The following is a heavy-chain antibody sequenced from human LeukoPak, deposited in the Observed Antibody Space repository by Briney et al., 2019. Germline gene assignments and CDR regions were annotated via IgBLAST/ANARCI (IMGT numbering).Heavy chain of an antibody. J-gene: IGHJ5*02. CDR2: IYYSGST. CDR3: ARHLDYDFWSGYSRWFDP. D-gene: IGHD3-3*01. Sequence: PSETLSLTCTVSGGSISGSSYYWGWIRQPPGKGLKWIGSIYYSGSTYYNPSLKSRVTISVDTSKNQFSLKLSSVTAADTAVYYCARHLDYDFWSGYSRWFDPWGQGTLVTVSS. CDR1: GGSISGSSYY. V-gene: IGHV4-39*01.